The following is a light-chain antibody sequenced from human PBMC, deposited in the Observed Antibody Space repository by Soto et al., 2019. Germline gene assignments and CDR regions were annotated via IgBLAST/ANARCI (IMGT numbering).Light chain of an antibody. J-gene: IGKJ4*01. CDR2: SAT. V-gene: IGKV1-12*01. CDR1: QAISDG. Sequence: DIQMTQSTSSVSASVGDRVTITCRASQAISDGLAWHQQKPGEAPKLLIYSATTLHSGVPSRFSGSGSGTDFTLTISSLQPEDFATYYCQQGHTFPLTFGGGTKVEIK. CDR3: QQGHTFPLT.